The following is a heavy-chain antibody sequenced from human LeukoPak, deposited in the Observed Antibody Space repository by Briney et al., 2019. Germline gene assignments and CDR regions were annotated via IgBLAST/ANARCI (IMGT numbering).Heavy chain of an antibody. CDR2: MDPNSGKT. Sequence: ASVKVSCKASGYTFTTYGINWVRQATGQGLEWMGWMDPNSGKTGYAQKFQGRVTMTRNTSISTAYMELSSLRSDDTAVYYCARGFGSGSYYYYMDVWGKGTTVTVSS. CDR1: GYTFTTYG. J-gene: IGHJ6*03. D-gene: IGHD3-10*01. V-gene: IGHV1-8*01. CDR3: ARGFGSGSYYYYMDV.